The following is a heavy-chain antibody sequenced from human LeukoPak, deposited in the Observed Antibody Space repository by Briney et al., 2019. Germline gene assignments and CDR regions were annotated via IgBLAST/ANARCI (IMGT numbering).Heavy chain of an antibody. CDR2: ISSSGSTI. J-gene: IGHJ4*02. CDR1: GFTFSSYE. V-gene: IGHV3-48*03. CDR3: ARDLVAYYDILTGYSDY. D-gene: IGHD3-9*01. Sequence: GGSLRLSCAASGFTFSSYEMNWVRQAPGKGLEWVSYISSSGSTIYYADSVKGRFTISRDNAKNSLYLQMNSLRAEDTAVYYCARDLVAYYDILTGYSDYWGQGTLVTVSS.